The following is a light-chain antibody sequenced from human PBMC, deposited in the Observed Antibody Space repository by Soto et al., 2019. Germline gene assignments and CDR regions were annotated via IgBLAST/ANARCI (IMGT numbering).Light chain of an antibody. CDR1: QSISSY. CDR2: AAS. V-gene: IGKV1-39*01. Sequence: DIQMTQSPSSLSASVGDRVTITCRASQSISSYLHWYQQTPGKAPKLLIYAASSLQSGVSSRFSGSGSGTDLTLTISSLQPEDFATYYCQQSYTGPYTFGQGTRLEIK. CDR3: QQSYTGPYT. J-gene: IGKJ5*01.